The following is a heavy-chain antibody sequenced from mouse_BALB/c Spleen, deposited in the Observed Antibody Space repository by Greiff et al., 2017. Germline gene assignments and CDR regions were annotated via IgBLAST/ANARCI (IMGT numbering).Heavy chain of an antibody. CDR2: IWAGGST. CDR3: ARDWDGYLHAMDY. V-gene: IGHV2-9*02. CDR1: GFSLTSYG. D-gene: IGHD2-3*01. J-gene: IGHJ4*01. Sequence: QVQLQQSGPGLVAPSQSLSITCTVSGFSLTSYGVHWVRQPPGKGLEWLGVIWAGGSTNYNSALMSRLSISKDNSKSQVFLKMNSLQTDDTAMYYCARDWDGYLHAMDYWGQGTSVTVSS.